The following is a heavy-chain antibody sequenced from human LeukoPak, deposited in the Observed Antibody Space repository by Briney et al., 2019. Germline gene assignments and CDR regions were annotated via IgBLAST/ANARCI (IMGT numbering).Heavy chain of an antibody. J-gene: IGHJ5*02. Sequence: PSETLSLTCTVSGGSISSYYWSWIRQPPGKGLEWIGYIYYSGSTNYNPSLKSRVTISVDTSKNQFSLKLSSVTAADTAVYYCARFKDTAMKSDWFDPWGQGTLVTVSS. CDR3: ARFKDTAMKSDWFDP. CDR1: GGSISSYY. CDR2: IYYSGST. D-gene: IGHD5-18*01. V-gene: IGHV4-59*01.